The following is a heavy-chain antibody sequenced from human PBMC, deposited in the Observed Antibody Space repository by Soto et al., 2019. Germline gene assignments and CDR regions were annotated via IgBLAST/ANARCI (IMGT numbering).Heavy chain of an antibody. J-gene: IGHJ6*02. D-gene: IGHD2-2*01. CDR1: GFTFSSYG. Sequence: PGGSLRLSCAASGFTFSSYGMHWVRQAPGKGLEWVAVIWYDGSNKYYADSVKGRFTISRDNSKNTLYLQMNSLRAEDTAVYYCARDGXSSTSCYPYYYYYGMDVWGQGTTVTVSS. V-gene: IGHV3-33*01. CDR2: IWYDGSNK. CDR3: ARDGXSSTSCYPYYYYYGMDV.